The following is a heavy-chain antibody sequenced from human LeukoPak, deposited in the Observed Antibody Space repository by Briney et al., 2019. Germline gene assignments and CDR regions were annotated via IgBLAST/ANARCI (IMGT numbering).Heavy chain of an antibody. CDR2: IRNKANSYTT. D-gene: IGHD6-13*01. CDR3: ARSSSSWYPLFDY. Sequence: GGSLRLSCAASGFTFNSYWMNWVRQAPGKGLEWVGRIRNKANSYTTEYAASVKGRITISRDDSKNSLYLQMNSLQTEDTAVYYCARSSSSWYPLFDYWGQGTLVTVSS. J-gene: IGHJ4*02. V-gene: IGHV3-72*01. CDR1: GFTFNSYW.